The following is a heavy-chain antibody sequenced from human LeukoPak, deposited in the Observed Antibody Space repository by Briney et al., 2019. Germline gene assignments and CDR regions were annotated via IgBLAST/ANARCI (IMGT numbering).Heavy chain of an antibody. V-gene: IGHV3-74*01. Sequence: PGGSLRLSCAASGFTFSTYWMHWFRQGPGKGLVWLSQIKPDGSNIRYADSVKGRFTISRDNAKDTLYLQMNSLRDEDTAVYYCVRGTSAWKGLDYWGQGIQVTVSS. CDR3: VRGTSAWKGLDY. D-gene: IGHD6-19*01. CDR1: GFTFSTYW. CDR2: IKPDGSNI. J-gene: IGHJ4*02.